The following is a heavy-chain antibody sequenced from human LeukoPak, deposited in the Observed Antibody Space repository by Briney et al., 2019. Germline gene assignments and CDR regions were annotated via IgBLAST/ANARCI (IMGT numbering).Heavy chain of an antibody. V-gene: IGHV3-7*01. CDR2: IKQDGSEK. Sequence: GGSLRLSRAASGFTFSNYWMRWVRQAPGKGLEWVANIKQDGSEKYYVDSVKGRFTISRDNAKNSLYLQTNSLRVEDTAVYYCARVQGSSGPGIFEYWGQGTLVPVSS. D-gene: IGHD6-19*01. CDR1: GFTFSNYW. CDR3: ARVQGSSGPGIFEY. J-gene: IGHJ4*02.